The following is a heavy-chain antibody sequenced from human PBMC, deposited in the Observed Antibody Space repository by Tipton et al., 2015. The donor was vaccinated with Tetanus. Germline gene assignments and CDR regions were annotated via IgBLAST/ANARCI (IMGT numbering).Heavy chain of an antibody. Sequence: TLSLTCTVSGASINSGGYYWTWVRQRPGKGLEWIGYRYYTGSTYYTPYLRSRVTISFDTSQNQFSLNLTSVTAADTAVYYCARQYGSTSSDCGTFYFWG. CDR2: RYYTGST. D-gene: IGHD1-26*01. J-gene: IGHJ3*01. V-gene: IGHV4-31*03. CDR1: GASINSGGYY. CDR3: ARQYGSTSSDCGTFYF.